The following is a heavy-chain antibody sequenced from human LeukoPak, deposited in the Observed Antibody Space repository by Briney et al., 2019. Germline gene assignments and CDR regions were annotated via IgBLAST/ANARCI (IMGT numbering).Heavy chain of an antibody. CDR3: AREMVGSHAFDI. Sequence: PSETLSLTCTVSGGSISNYYWTWIRQPPGKGLEWIGHIYYSGSTNYNPSLKSRVTISVDTSKNQFSLKLSSVTAADTAVYYCAREMVGSHAFDIWGQGTMVTVSS. D-gene: IGHD3-10*01. J-gene: IGHJ3*02. V-gene: IGHV4-59*01. CDR2: IYYSGST. CDR1: GGSISNYY.